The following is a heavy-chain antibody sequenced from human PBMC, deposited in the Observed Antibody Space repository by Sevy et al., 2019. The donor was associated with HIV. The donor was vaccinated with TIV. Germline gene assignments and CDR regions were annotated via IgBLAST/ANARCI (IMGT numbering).Heavy chain of an antibody. D-gene: IGHD6-13*01. CDR1: GFTFSNYA. CDR2: ISHDGSNK. CDR3: ARDRSSNWMNYFFDY. Sequence: GGYLRLSCAASGFTFSNYAMHWVRQAPGKGLEWVAGISHDGSNKYYADSVKGRFTISRDNSKNTLFVQMNSLKAEDTAVYNCARDRSSNWMNYFFDYWGQGALVTVSS. V-gene: IGHV3-30*04. J-gene: IGHJ4*02.